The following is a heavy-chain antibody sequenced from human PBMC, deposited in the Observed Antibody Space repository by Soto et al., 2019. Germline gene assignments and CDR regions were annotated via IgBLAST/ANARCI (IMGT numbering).Heavy chain of an antibody. CDR1: GFTFVNFG. V-gene: IGHV3-23*01. D-gene: IGHD5-12*01. Sequence: PGGSLRLSCAASGFTFVNFGMRWVRQSPGKGLEWVSSISGNGFNTYYADSVEGRCTVSRDNSKNTLYLQMNSLRAEDTALYYCAKEMLASISRPFDYWGQGTLVTVSS. J-gene: IGHJ4*02. CDR2: ISGNGFNT. CDR3: AKEMLASISRPFDY.